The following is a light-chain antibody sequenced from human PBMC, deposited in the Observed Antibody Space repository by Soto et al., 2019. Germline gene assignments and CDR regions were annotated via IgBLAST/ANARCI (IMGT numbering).Light chain of an antibody. CDR3: QQFKSGTWT. CDR1: QPFERW. V-gene: IGKV1-5*01. CDR2: DGS. J-gene: IGKJ1*01. Sequence: DIQMTQSPSTRSASVGDSDTITCRTSQPFERWLAWYQQKPGKATKLLLYDGSSLESGVPSRFSGSGSGTEFILTINGLQSDDFATYFCQQFKSGTWTFGQGTKVDIK.